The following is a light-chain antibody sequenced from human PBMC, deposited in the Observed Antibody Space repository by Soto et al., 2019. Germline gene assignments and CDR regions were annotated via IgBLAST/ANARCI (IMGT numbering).Light chain of an antibody. CDR2: QVT. V-gene: IGLV2-14*01. CDR3: SSYTDSSNYV. CDR1: SSDLAIYNY. J-gene: IGLJ1*01. Sequence: QSALTQPASVSGSPGQSITTSCTGTSSDLAIYNYVSWYQQQPGKAPKLMIYQVTNRPSGVSNRFSGSRSGNTASLTISGLQAEDEADYYCSSYTDSSNYVFGTGTKVTV.